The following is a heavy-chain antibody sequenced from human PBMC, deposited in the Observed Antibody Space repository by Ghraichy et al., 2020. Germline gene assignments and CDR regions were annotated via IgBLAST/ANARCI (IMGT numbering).Heavy chain of an antibody. CDR2: ISGSGGST. J-gene: IGHJ4*02. Sequence: GGSLRLSCAASGFTFSSYAMSWVRQAPGKGLEWVSAISGSGGSTYYADSVKGRFTISRDNSKNTLYLQMNSLRAEDTAVYYCAKVEKYYDSSGTSGATVGRGMGRFDYWGQGTLVTVSS. D-gene: IGHD3-22*01. CDR1: GFTFSSYA. V-gene: IGHV3-23*01. CDR3: AKVEKYYDSSGTSGATVGRGMGRFDY.